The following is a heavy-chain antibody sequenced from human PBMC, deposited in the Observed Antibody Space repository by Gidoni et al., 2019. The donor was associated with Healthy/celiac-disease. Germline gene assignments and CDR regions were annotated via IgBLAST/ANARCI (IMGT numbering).Heavy chain of an antibody. Sequence: QVQLQQWGAGLLKPSETLSLTCAVYGGSCSGYYWSWIRQPPGKGLEWIGEIKHSGSTNYTPSLKSRVTISVDTSKNQFSLKLSSVTAADTAVYYCAGGYSSSWWATNYYYYGMDVWGQGTTVTVSS. D-gene: IGHD6-13*01. CDR1: GGSCSGYY. V-gene: IGHV4-34*01. CDR2: IKHSGST. CDR3: AGGYSSSWWATNYYYYGMDV. J-gene: IGHJ6*02.